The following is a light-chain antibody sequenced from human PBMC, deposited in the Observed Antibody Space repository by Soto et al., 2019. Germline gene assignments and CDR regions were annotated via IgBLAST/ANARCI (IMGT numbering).Light chain of an antibody. Sequence: DVQMTQSPSTLSASVGHRVTITCRSSQSISNWLAWYQQRPGKAPKLLIYDASSLDSGVPSRFSGSGSGTEFTLTISSLQPDDFATYYCQQYDNYPLTFGGGTKVDIK. CDR2: DAS. CDR1: QSISNW. J-gene: IGKJ4*01. CDR3: QQYDNYPLT. V-gene: IGKV1-5*01.